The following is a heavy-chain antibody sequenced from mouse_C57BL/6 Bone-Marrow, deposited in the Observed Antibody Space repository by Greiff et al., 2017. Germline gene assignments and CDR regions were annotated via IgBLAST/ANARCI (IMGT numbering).Heavy chain of an antibody. CDR1: GFTFSSYA. Sequence: EVHLVESGEGLVKPGGSLKLSCAASGFTFSSYAMSWVRQTPEKRLEWVAYISSGGDYIYYADTEKGRFTISRDNARNTLYLQMSSLKSEDTAMYYCTRDSCPWFAYWGQGTLVTVSA. V-gene: IGHV5-9-1*02. J-gene: IGHJ3*01. D-gene: IGHD1-1*01. CDR3: TRDSCPWFAY. CDR2: ISSGGDYI.